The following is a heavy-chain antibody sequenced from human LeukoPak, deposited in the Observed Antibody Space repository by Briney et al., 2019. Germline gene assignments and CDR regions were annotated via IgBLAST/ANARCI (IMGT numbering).Heavy chain of an antibody. D-gene: IGHD6-13*01. J-gene: IGHJ4*02. CDR2: ISSSSSYI. V-gene: IGHV3-21*01. Sequence: PGGSLRLSCAASGFTFSSYSMNWVRQAPGKGLEWVSSISSSSSYIYYADSVKGRFTISRDNAKNSLYLQINSLRAEDTAVYYCATGSSSWYGYEKYYFDYWGQGTLVTVSS. CDR3: ATGSSSWYGYEKYYFDY. CDR1: GFTFSSYS.